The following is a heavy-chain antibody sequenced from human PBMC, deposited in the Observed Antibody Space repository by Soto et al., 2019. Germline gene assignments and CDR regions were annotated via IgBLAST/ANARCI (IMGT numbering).Heavy chain of an antibody. J-gene: IGHJ5*02. CDR3: ARVPTPTYGDSDKINWFDP. V-gene: IGHV1-18*04. CDR1: GYTFTNYG. D-gene: IGHD4-17*01. CDR2: ISPYNGKT. Sequence: QVQLVQSGGEVKKPGASVKVSCKTSGYTFTNYGINWVRQAPGEGLERMGWISPYNGKTNYAQNLQGRVTMTTDTTTSTAYMELRSLRSDDTAVYYCARVPTPTYGDSDKINWFDPWGQGTLVTVSS.